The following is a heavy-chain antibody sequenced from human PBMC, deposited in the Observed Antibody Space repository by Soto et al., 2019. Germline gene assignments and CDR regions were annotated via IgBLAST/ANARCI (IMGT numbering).Heavy chain of an antibody. D-gene: IGHD2-2*01. CDR1: GGSISSYY. Sequence: SETLSLTCTVSGGSISSYYWSWIRQPPGKGLEWIGYIYYSGSTNYTPSLKSRVTISVDTSKNQFSLKLSSVTAADAAVYYCARLPLGYCSSTSCYGAYYGMDVWGQGTTVTVS. V-gene: IGHV4-59*08. CDR2: IYYSGST. CDR3: ARLPLGYCSSTSCYGAYYGMDV. J-gene: IGHJ6*02.